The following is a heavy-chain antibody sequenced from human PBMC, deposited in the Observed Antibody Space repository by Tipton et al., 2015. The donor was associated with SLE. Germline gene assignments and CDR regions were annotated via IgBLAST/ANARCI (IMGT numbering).Heavy chain of an antibody. J-gene: IGHJ5*01. V-gene: IGHV4-38-2*01. D-gene: IGHD6-6*01. Sequence: TLSLTCAVSGYSFRSGYYWGWIRQPPGKGLEWIGEIYHSGSTNYNPSLKSRVTISVDKSKNQFSLKLTSVTAADTALYYCASRLAARRDTCFDSWGQGTLVTVSS. CDR3: ASRLAARRDTCFDS. CDR1: GYSFRSGYY. CDR2: IYHSGST.